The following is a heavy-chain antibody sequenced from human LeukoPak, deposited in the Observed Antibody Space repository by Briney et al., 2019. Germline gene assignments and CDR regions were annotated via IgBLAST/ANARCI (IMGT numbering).Heavy chain of an antibody. J-gene: IGHJ3*02. Sequence: GGSLRLSCEGSAFIFSGHWMNWVRQTPGKGLEWVASIKEDGSERQYVDSVKGRFSISRDNTKGSLFLQLNSLRAEDTAVYYCAREGVGAFDIWGQGTMVTVSS. CDR3: AREGVGAFDI. V-gene: IGHV3-7*03. CDR2: IKEDGSER. CDR1: AFIFSGHW. D-gene: IGHD2-15*01.